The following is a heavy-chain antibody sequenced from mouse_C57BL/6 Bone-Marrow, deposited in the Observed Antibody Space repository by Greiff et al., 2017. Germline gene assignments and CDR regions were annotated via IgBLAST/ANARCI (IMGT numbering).Heavy chain of an antibody. CDR2: LYPRDGST. Sequence: QVQLKQSGPELVKPGASVKLSCKASGYTFTSYDINWVKQRPGQGLEWIGWLYPRDGSTTYNEKFKGKATLTVDTSSSTAYMELHSLTSEDSAVYFCARGEIKGWYFDVWGTGTTVTVSS. D-gene: IGHD2-4*01. J-gene: IGHJ1*03. CDR3: ARGEIKGWYFDV. CDR1: GYTFTSYD. V-gene: IGHV1-85*01.